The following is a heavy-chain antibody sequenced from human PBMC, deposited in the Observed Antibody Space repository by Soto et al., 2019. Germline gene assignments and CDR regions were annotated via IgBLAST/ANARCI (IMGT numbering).Heavy chain of an antibody. CDR2: IVVGSNNR. D-gene: IGHD2-15*01. CDR3: AAVQESPYSMGI. CDR1: GITFNRSA. V-gene: IGHV1-58*02. J-gene: IGHJ6*02. Sequence: QTQLVQSGPEVKKPGTSVKVSCKASGITFNRSAIQWVRQARGQRLEWVGWIVVGSNNRDYAQKFQERVTITSDMSTSTVYMELSSLSSEDTAVYYCAAVQESPYSMGIWGQGTTVTVSS.